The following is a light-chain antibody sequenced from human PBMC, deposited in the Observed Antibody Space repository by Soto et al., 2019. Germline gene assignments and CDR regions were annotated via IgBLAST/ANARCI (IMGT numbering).Light chain of an antibody. Sequence: EIVLTRSPGTLSLSPGERATLSCRASQSVSSNYLAWYQQKPGQAPRLLTYGASSRATGIPDRFSGSGSGTDFTLTISRLEPEDFAVYYCQQYGSSPLTFGQGTKVDIK. J-gene: IGKJ1*01. V-gene: IGKV3-20*01. CDR3: QQYGSSPLT. CDR1: QSVSSNY. CDR2: GAS.